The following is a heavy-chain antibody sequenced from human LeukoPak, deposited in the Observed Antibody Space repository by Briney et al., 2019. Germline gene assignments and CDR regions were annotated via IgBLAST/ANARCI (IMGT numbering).Heavy chain of an antibody. J-gene: IGHJ4*02. CDR2: ISGNGGTT. CDR1: GFTFSTYA. Sequence: GGSLRLPCAASGFTFSTYAMSWVRQAPGKGLEWVSTISGNGGTTYYADSVKGRFTISRDNSKNTLYLQMNSLRVEDTAVYYCAKPPPDSSSWLFDYWGQGTLVTVSS. V-gene: IGHV3-23*01. CDR3: AKPPPDSSSWLFDY. D-gene: IGHD6-13*01.